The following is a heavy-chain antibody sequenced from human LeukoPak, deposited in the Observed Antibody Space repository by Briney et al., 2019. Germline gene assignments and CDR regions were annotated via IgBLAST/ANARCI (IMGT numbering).Heavy chain of an antibody. CDR3: ARDIAAAAFDAFDI. Sequence: PSETLSLTCTVSGYSISSAYYWGWIRQPPGKGLEWIGSIYHSGSTYYNPSLKSRVTISVDTSKNQFSLKLSSVTAADTAVYYCARDIAAAAFDAFDIWGQGTMFTVSS. V-gene: IGHV4-38-2*02. CDR1: GYSISSAYY. J-gene: IGHJ3*02. D-gene: IGHD6-13*01. CDR2: IYHSGST.